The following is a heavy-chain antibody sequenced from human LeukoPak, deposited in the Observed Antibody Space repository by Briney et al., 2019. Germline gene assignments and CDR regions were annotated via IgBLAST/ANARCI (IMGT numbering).Heavy chain of an antibody. V-gene: IGHV4-59*01. CDR1: GGSISSYY. J-gene: IGHJ6*02. CDR2: IYYSGST. Sequence: SETLSLTCTVSGGSISSYYWSWIWQPPGKGLEWIGYIYYSGSTNYNPSLKSRVTISVDTSKNQFSLKLSSVTAADTAVYYCARGPYDFWSGYYWAYYYYGMDVWGQGTTVTVSS. D-gene: IGHD3-3*01. CDR3: ARGPYDFWSGYYWAYYYYGMDV.